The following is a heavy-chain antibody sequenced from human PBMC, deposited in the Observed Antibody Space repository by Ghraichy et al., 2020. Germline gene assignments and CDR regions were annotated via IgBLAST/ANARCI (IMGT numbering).Heavy chain of an antibody. Sequence: GESLNISCAASGFTFSSYAMHWVRQAPGKGLEWVAVISYDGSNKYYADSVKGRFTISRDNSKNTLYLQMNSLRAEDTAVYYCARDPGYGDTPDYYYGMDVWGQGTTVTVSS. V-gene: IGHV3-30-3*01. CDR3: ARDPGYGDTPDYYYGMDV. CDR2: ISYDGSNK. D-gene: IGHD4-17*01. CDR1: GFTFSSYA. J-gene: IGHJ6*02.